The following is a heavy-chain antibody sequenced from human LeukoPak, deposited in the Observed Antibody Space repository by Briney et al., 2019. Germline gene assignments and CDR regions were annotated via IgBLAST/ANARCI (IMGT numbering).Heavy chain of an antibody. CDR2: ISSSSSTI. CDR1: GFTFISYS. Sequence: PGGSLRVSCAASGFTFISYSMNWVRQARGKGLEWVSYISSSSSTIYYADSVEGRFTISRDNAKNSLYLQMNSLRAEDTAVYYCASSGGSCYYCYYYYMDVWGKGTTVTVSS. D-gene: IGHD2-15*01. CDR3: ASSGGSCYYCYYYYMDV. J-gene: IGHJ6*03. V-gene: IGHV3-48*04.